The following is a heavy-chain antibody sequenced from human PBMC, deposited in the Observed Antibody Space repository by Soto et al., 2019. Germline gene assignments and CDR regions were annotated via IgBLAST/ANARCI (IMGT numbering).Heavy chain of an antibody. CDR2: ITANGAGT. CDR1: GFTFSNYA. V-gene: IGHV3-23*01. Sequence: EVQLLESGGGLGQPGGSLRLSCAASGFTFSNYAMTWVRQAPGKGLEWVSSITANGAGTYYADSVKGRFTISRDNSRSPLYLQMSRLRAEDTAVYYCAQSFDASSCDFDCWGQGTLVTVSS. J-gene: IGHJ4*02. CDR3: AQSFDASSCDFDC. D-gene: IGHD3-16*01.